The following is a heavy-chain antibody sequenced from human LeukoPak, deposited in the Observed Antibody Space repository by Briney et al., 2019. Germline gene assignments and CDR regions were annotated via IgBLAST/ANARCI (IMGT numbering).Heavy chain of an antibody. V-gene: IGHV3-23*01. CDR3: AKVKWELLEGYFDY. Sequence: TGGSLRLSCAASGFTFSSYAMSWVRQAPGKGLEWVSAISGSGGSTYYADSVKGRFTISRDNSKNTLYLQMNSLRAEDTAVYYCAKVKWELLEGYFDYWGQGTLVTVSS. CDR2: ISGSGGST. J-gene: IGHJ4*02. D-gene: IGHD1-26*01. CDR1: GFTFSSYA.